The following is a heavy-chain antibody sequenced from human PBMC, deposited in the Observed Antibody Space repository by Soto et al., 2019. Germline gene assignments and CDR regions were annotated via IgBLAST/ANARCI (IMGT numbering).Heavy chain of an antibody. CDR1: GFTFSSYA. D-gene: IGHD2-8*02. CDR2: ISYDGSNK. V-gene: IGHV3-30-3*01. J-gene: IGHJ5*02. CDR3: ARDLVVWSQLGWFDP. Sequence: PGGSLRLSCAASGFTFSSYAMHWVRQAPGKGLEWVAVISYDGSNKYYADSVKGRFTISRDNSKNTLYLQMNSLRAEDTAVYYCARDLVVWSQLGWFDPWGQGTLVTVSS.